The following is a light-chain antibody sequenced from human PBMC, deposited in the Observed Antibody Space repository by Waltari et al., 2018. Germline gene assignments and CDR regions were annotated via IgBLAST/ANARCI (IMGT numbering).Light chain of an antibody. V-gene: IGKV1-NL1*01. CDR1: QGISNS. CDR3: QQYYSTLLT. CDR2: AAS. Sequence: DIQMTQSPSSLSASVGDRVTIYCLASQGISNSLAWYQQKPGKAPKLLVYAASRLEGGVPSRFSGRGSGTDYTLTINSLQPEDFATYYCQQYYSTLLTFGGGTKVEIK. J-gene: IGKJ4*01.